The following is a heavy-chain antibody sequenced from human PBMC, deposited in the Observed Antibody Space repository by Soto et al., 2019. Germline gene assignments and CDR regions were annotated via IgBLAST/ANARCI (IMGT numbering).Heavy chain of an antibody. V-gene: IGHV1-18*01. J-gene: IGHJ6*02. CDR3: AREGVAPYYYYGMDV. CDR2: ISSYNGDT. Sequence: QVQLVQSGAEVKKPGASVKVSCKASGYTFTRSGISWVRQAPGQGPEWMGWISSYNGDTNYAQTFQGRVTMTTDTNTSPANKELRSLRSDDTAVYYCAREGVAPYYYYGMDVWGQGTPVTVSS. D-gene: IGHD5-12*01. CDR1: GYTFTRSG.